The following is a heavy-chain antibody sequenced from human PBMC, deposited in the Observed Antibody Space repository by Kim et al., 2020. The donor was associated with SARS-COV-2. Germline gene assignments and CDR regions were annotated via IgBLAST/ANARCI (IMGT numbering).Heavy chain of an antibody. CDR1: GYTFTDFS. Sequence: ASVKVSCKVSGYTFTDFSMHWVRQAPGQGLEWMGGFDPDDGNTSYAQKFQGRVTMTEDTSTDTAYMELSSLRSEDTAVYYCARDWVVERFWGQGTLVTVS. CDR2: FDPDDGNT. D-gene: IGHD2-2*01. V-gene: IGHV1-24*01. J-gene: IGHJ1*01. CDR3: ARDWVVERF.